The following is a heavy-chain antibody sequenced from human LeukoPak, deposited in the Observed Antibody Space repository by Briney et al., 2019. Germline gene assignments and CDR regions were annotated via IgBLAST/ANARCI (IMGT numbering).Heavy chain of an antibody. CDR3: ARLASYGMDV. CDR2: IYPGDSDT. V-gene: IGHV5-51*07. CDR1: CYIITSYW. Sequence: GESLKICCKCSCYIITSYWIGWGHPMGGEVEELMGIIYPGDSDTRYSPSFQGQVTISADKSISTAYLQWSSLKASDTAMYYCARLASYGMDVWGKGTTVTVSS. J-gene: IGHJ6*04.